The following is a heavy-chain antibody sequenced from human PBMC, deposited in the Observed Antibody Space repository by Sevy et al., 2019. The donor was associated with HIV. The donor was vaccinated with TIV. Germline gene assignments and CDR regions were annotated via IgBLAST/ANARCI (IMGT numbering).Heavy chain of an antibody. J-gene: IGHJ3*02. V-gene: IGHV1-69*13. CDR1: GGTFSSYA. CDR3: AREKLTDAFDI. CDR2: IIPMFGTA. Sequence: ASVKVSCKASGGTFSSYAISWVRQAPGQGLEWMGGIIPMFGTANYAQKFQGRVTITADESTSKAYMELSSLRTEDTAVYYCAREKLTDAFDIWGQGTMVTVSS.